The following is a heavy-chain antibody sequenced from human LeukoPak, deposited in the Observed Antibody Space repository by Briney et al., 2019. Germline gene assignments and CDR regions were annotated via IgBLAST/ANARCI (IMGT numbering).Heavy chain of an antibody. CDR2: IYYSGST. J-gene: IGHJ5*02. D-gene: IGHD3-10*01. CDR3: ASQTYYYGSGSYLFDP. V-gene: IGHV4-39*01. Sequence: SSETLSLTCTVSGGSISSSSYYWGWIRQPPGKGLEWIGSIYYSGSTYYNPSLKSRVTISVDTSKNQFSLKLSSVTAADTAVYYCASQTYYYGSGSYLFDPWGQGTLVTVSS. CDR1: GGSISSSSYY.